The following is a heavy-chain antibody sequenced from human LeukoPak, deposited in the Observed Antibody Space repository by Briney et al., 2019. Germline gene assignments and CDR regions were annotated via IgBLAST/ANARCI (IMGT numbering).Heavy chain of an antibody. CDR1: GYTFTGYY. CDR2: INPNSGGT. D-gene: IGHD4-17*01. CDR3: ARDLGADGDYVGNFDY. Sequence: ASVKVSCKASGYTFTGYYIHWVRQAPGQGLEWMGWINPNSGGTNYAQKFQGRVTMTRDTSISTAYMELSRLRSDDTAVYYCARDLGADGDYVGNFDYWGQGTLVTVSS. V-gene: IGHV1-2*02. J-gene: IGHJ4*02.